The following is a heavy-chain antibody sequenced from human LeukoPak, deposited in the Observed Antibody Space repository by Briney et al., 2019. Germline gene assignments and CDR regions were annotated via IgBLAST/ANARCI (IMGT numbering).Heavy chain of an antibody. V-gene: IGHV3-53*04. D-gene: IGHD6-19*01. J-gene: IGHJ3*02. Sequence: GGSLRLSCAASGFTVSSNYMSWVRQAPGKGLEWVSVIYSGGSTYYADSVKGRFTISRHNSKNTLYLQMNSLRAEDTAVYYCAGPGWYVSEEYALDIWGQGTMVTVSS. CDR1: GFTVSSNY. CDR2: IYSGGST. CDR3: AGPGWYVSEEYALDI.